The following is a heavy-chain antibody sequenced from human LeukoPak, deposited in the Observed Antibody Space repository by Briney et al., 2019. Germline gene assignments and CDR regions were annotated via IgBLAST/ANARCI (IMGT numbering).Heavy chain of an antibody. D-gene: IGHD6-19*01. V-gene: IGHV3-30-3*01. Sequence: GGSLRLSCAASGFTFSSSAMHWARQAPDKGLEWVAVISYDGSNKYYADSVKGRFTISRDNSKNTLYLQMNSLRADDTAVYYCARDRDSSGWYEGFDYWGQGTLVTVSS. CDR1: GFTFSSSA. J-gene: IGHJ4*02. CDR3: ARDRDSSGWYEGFDY. CDR2: ISYDGSNK.